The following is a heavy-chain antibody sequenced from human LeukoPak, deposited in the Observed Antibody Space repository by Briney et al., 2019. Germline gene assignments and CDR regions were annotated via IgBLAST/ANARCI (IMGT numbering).Heavy chain of an antibody. CDR3: VRLGGDYIYSPRSSEGDY. CDR1: GFTFNTYE. J-gene: IGHJ4*02. CDR2: ISSSGSTI. V-gene: IGHV3-48*03. Sequence: GGSLRLSCAASGFTFNTYEMNWVRQAPGKGLEWVSYISSSGSTIYYADSVKGRFTISRDNAKNSLYLQMNSLRAEDTAVYYCVRLGGDYIYSPRSSEGDYWGQGTLVTVSS. D-gene: IGHD4-17*01.